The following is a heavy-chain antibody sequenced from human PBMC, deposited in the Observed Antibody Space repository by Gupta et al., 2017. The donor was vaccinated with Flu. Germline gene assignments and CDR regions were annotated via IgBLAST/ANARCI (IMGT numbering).Heavy chain of an antibody. CDR3: ARGHWDS. CDR1: RRAFREYE. V-gene: IGHV3-48*03. CDR2: LNQKGFT. Sequence: VQSVEPVGGLVQHGGSLRLSCAASRRAFREYEFSWVRQALRKGLERIAILNQKGFTYYTEFMKGRHCISRDNARKLVYMQVCSLRVDDTALYYCARGHWDSWGQRTLVTVSS. J-gene: IGHJ4*02.